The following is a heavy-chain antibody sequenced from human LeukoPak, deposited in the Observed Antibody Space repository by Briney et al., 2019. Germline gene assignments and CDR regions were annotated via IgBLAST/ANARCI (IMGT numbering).Heavy chain of an antibody. CDR1: GYSFTSYW. D-gene: IGHD2-2*03. CDR2: IYPGDSDT. J-gene: IGHJ5*02. Sequence: GESLKISCKGSGYSFTSYWIGWVRQMPGKGLEWMGIIYPGDSDTRYSPSFQGQVTISADKSISTAYLQWSSLKASDTAMYYCARLRGYCSSTSCSSKTNWFDPWGQGTLVTVSS. V-gene: IGHV5-51*01. CDR3: ARLRGYCSSTSCSSKTNWFDP.